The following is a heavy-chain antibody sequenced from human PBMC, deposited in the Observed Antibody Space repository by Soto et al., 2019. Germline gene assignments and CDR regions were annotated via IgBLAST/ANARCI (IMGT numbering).Heavy chain of an antibody. CDR3: ARMSRTINY. CDR2: IFYDGKT. V-gene: IGHV4-61*01. D-gene: IGHD3-9*01. Sequence: SETLSLTCSVSGESITSSSYFWYWIRLSPGRGLEYIGYIFYDGKTKYNPSVESRVTMSMDTSKGKYSLSLTSVTAADTAVYYCARMSRTINYWGRGILVTVSS. J-gene: IGHJ4*02. CDR1: GESITSSSYF.